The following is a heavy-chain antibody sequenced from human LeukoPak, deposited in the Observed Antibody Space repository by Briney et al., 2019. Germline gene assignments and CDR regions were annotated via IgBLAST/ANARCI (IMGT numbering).Heavy chain of an antibody. J-gene: IGHJ4*02. Sequence: GGSLRLSCAASGLTFSTYAMHWVRQAPGKGLEWVAVILYDGTNQYYADSVKGRFTISRDNSRNTLYLQMNSLKVEDTAVYYCARDFRDYRDYVAYFDSWGQGTLVTVSS. V-gene: IGHV3-30-3*01. CDR1: GLTFSTYA. D-gene: IGHD4-17*01. CDR3: ARDFRDYRDYVAYFDS. CDR2: ILYDGTNQ.